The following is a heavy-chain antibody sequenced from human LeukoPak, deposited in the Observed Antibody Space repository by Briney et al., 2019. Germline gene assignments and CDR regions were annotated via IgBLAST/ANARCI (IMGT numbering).Heavy chain of an antibody. D-gene: IGHD3-22*01. CDR2: ISSSSSYI. V-gene: IGHV3-21*01. J-gene: IGHJ4*02. Sequence: GGSLRLSCAASGFTFSSYSMNWVRQAPGKGLEWVSSISSSSSYIYYADSVKGRFTISRDNAKNSLYLQMNGLRAEDTAVYYCARDPFYDSSGFDYWGQGTLVTVSS. CDR1: GFTFSSYS. CDR3: ARDPFYDSSGFDY.